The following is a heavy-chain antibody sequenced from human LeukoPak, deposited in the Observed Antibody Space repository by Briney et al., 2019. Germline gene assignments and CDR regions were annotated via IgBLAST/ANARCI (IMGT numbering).Heavy chain of an antibody. J-gene: IGHJ3*02. V-gene: IGHV4-39*01. CDR3: ARLVVSSSSFDI. Sequence: PSETLSLTCTVPGGSISSSSYYWGWIRQPPGKGLEWIGSIYYSGSTYYNPSLKSRVTISVDTSKNQFSLKLSSVTAADTAVYYCARLVVSSSSFDIWGQGTMVTVSS. CDR1: GGSISSSSYY. CDR2: IYYSGST. D-gene: IGHD6-6*01.